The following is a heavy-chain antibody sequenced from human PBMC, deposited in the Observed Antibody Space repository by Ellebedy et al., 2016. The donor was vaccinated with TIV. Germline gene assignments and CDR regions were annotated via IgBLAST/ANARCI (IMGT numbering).Heavy chain of an antibody. V-gene: IGHV4-38-2*01. CDR3: ARSCSPSCWECLEY. D-gene: IGHD2-2*01. Sequence: SETLSLXCHVSGYSITSGYYWGWIRQSPGKGLEWIGSFYYGGKTYYNPSLKSRVAISIDTSKNQFSLKLNSATAADTAVYYCARSCSPSCWECLEYWGQGVLFTVSS. J-gene: IGHJ4*02. CDR1: GYSITSGYY. CDR2: FYYGGKT.